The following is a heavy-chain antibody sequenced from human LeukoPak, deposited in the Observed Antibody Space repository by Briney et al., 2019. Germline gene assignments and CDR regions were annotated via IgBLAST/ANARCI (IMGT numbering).Heavy chain of an antibody. V-gene: IGHV6-1*01. J-gene: IGHJ6*02. CDR3: ARLRRYIKQATSGMDV. D-gene: IGHD5-18*01. Sequence: SQTLSLTCAISGDSVSNDTAAWSWIRQSPSRGLEWLGRTYYRSKWYYDYAISVKSRMTIDLETSKNRFSLHLNSVTPDDTAVYYCARLRRYIKQATSGMDVWSQGTTVTVSS. CDR1: GDSVSNDTAA. CDR2: TYYRSKWYY.